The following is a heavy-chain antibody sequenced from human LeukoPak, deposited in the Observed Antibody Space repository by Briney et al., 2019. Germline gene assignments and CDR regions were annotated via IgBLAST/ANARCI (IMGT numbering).Heavy chain of an antibody. CDR3: ARSARLFYYYYYMDV. CDR1: GGSISSGSYY. Sequence: SETLSLTCTVSGGSISSGSYYWSWIRQPAGKGLEWIGRIYTSGSTNYNPSLKSRVTISVDTSKNQFSLKLSSVTAADTAVYYCARSARLFYYYYYMDVWGKGTTVTVSS. CDR2: IYTSGST. J-gene: IGHJ6*03. V-gene: IGHV4-61*02. D-gene: IGHD3-3*01.